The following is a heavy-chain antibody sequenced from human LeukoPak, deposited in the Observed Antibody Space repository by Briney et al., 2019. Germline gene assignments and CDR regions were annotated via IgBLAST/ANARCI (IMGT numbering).Heavy chain of an antibody. D-gene: IGHD1-1*01. CDR2: IKQDESEK. Sequence: GGSLRLSCAASGFTFSSYWMSRVRQAPGKGLGWVANIKQDESEKYYVDSLKGRFTISRDNAKNSLYLQMNSLRAEDAAVYYCARDKIEGPTKLDYWGQGILVTVSS. V-gene: IGHV3-7*01. CDR3: ARDKIEGPTKLDY. CDR1: GFTFSSYW. J-gene: IGHJ4*02.